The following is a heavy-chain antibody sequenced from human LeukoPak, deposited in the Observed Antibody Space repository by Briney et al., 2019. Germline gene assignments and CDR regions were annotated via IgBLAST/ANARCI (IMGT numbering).Heavy chain of an antibody. CDR3: ASHNYGGNSGGDY. D-gene: IGHD4-23*01. V-gene: IGHV4-59*01. Sequence: SETLSLTCTVSGGSISSYYWSWIRQPPGKGLEWIGYIYYSGSTNYNPSLKSRVTISVDTSKNQFSLKLSSVTAADTAVYYCASHNYGGNSGGDYWGQGTLVTVSS. CDR1: GGSISSYY. J-gene: IGHJ4*02. CDR2: IYYSGST.